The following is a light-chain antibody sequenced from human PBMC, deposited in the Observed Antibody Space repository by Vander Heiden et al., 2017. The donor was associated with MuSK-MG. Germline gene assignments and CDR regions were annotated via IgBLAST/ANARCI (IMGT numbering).Light chain of an antibody. Sequence: DIQMTQSPSTLSASVGDRVTITCRASQSISIYLAWYQQKPGKAPKSLIYKASSLQTGVPPRFSGSGSGTEFSLTISSLQPDDFATYYCQQYDSYLLTFGGGTKVEIK. CDR2: KAS. CDR1: QSISIY. J-gene: IGKJ4*01. V-gene: IGKV1-5*03. CDR3: QQYDSYLLT.